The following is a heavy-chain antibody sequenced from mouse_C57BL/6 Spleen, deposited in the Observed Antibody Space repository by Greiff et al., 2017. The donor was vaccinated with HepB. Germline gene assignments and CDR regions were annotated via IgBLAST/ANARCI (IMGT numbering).Heavy chain of an antibody. V-gene: IGHV1-69*01. CDR1: GYTFTSYW. J-gene: IGHJ2*01. CDR3: ARCCGSRGRNYFDY. Sequence: QVQLQQPGAELVMPGASVKLSCKASGYTFTSYWMHWVKQRPGQGLEWIGEIDPSDSYTNYNQKFKGKSTLTVDKSSSTAYIQLSSQTSEESAVYNCARCCGSRGRNYFDYWGQGTTLTVSS. CDR2: IDPSDSYT. D-gene: IGHD1-1*01.